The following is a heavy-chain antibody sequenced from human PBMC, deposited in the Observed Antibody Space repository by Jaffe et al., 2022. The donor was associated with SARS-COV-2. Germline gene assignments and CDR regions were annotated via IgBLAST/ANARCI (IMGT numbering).Heavy chain of an antibody. J-gene: IGHJ6*02. Sequence: EVQLVESGGGLVQPGGSLRLSCAASGFTVSSNYMSWVRQAPGKGLEWVSVIYSGGSTYYADSVKGRFTISRDNSKNTLYLQMNSLRAEDTAVYYCARDRAVAGGYYYYYGMDVWGQGTTVTVSS. CDR3: ARDRAVAGGYYYYYGMDV. CDR1: GFTVSSNY. V-gene: IGHV3-66*02. D-gene: IGHD6-19*01. CDR2: IYSGGST.